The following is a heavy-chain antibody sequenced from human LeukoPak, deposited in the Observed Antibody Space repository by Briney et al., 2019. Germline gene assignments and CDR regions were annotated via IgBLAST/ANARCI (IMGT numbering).Heavy chain of an antibody. J-gene: IGHJ5*02. CDR2: ICAYNGNT. D-gene: IGHD3-22*01. Sequence: ASVKVSXKASGYTFTSYGISWVRQAPGQGLEWMGWICAYNGNTNYAQKLQGRVTMTTDTSTSTAYMELRSLRSDDTAVYYCARVPYYYVSSGYPRPNNWFDPWGQGTLVTVSS. V-gene: IGHV1-18*01. CDR3: ARVPYYYVSSGYPRPNNWFDP. CDR1: GYTFTSYG.